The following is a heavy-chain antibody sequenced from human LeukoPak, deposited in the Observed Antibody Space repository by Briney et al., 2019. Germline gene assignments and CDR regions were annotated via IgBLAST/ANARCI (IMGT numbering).Heavy chain of an antibody. CDR3: ARGGRGYYNFDY. J-gene: IGHJ4*02. CDR2: IYYSGST. CDR1: GGSISSYY. Sequence: SETLSLTCSVSGGSISSYYWSWIRQPPGKGQDWIGYIYYSGSTNYNPSLKSRVTISVDTSKNQFSLKLSSVTAADTAVYYCARGGRGYYNFDYWGQGTLVTVSS. D-gene: IGHD3-22*01. V-gene: IGHV4-59*01.